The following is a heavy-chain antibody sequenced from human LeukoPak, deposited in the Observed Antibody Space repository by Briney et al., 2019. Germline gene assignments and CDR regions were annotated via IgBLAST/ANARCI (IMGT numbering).Heavy chain of an antibody. CDR1: GYTFTGYY. Sequence: GASVKVSCKASGYTFTGYYMHWVRQAPGQGLEWMGWIIPNSGGTNYAQKFQGRATMTRDTSISTAYMELSRLRFDDTAVYYCHYYYYGMDVWGQGTTVTVSS. J-gene: IGHJ6*02. CDR3: HYYYYGMDV. V-gene: IGHV1-2*02. CDR2: IIPNSGGT.